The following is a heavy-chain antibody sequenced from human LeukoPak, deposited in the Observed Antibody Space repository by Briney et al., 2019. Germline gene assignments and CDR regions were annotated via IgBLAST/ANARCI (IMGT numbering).Heavy chain of an antibody. CDR1: GESFSGYY. CDR3: VRGRYSSGWYRDKNWFDP. J-gene: IGHJ5*02. V-gene: IGHV4-34*01. D-gene: IGHD6-19*01. CDR2: INHSGST. Sequence: SETLSLTCAVYGESFSGYYWSWIRQPPGKGLRCIGEINHSGSTYYNPSLKSRATISVDTSKNQFSLKLSSVTAADTAVYYCVRGRYSSGWYRDKNWFDPWGQGTPVTVSS.